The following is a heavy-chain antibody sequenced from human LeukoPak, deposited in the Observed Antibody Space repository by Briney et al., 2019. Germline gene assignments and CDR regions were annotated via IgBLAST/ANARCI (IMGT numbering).Heavy chain of an antibody. Sequence: PGGSLRLSCAASGFTFSSYGMHWVRQAPGKGLEWVAVISYDGSNEYYADSVKGRFTISRDSSKNTLYLQMNSLRAEDTAVYYCARVIRPHGTAFDIWGQGTMVTVSS. CDR1: GFTFSSYG. D-gene: IGHD1-1*01. CDR3: ARVIRPHGTAFDI. V-gene: IGHV3-30*03. CDR2: ISYDGSNE. J-gene: IGHJ3*02.